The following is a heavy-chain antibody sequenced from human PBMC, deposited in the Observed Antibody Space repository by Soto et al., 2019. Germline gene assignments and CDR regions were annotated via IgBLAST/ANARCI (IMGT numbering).Heavy chain of an antibody. J-gene: IGHJ4*02. V-gene: IGHV4-59*01. D-gene: IGHD3-22*01. CDR2: FYSSGSP. CDR1: GGSLSGYY. CDR3: AREFYYDSSGIGFGS. Sequence: PSETLSLTCTVSGGSLSGYYWSWIRQPPGKGPEWIGDFYSSGSPHHNPSLKNRVSISEDRSKNEFSLKLSSVTAADTAIYYCAREFYYDSSGIGFGSWGQGTLVTVSS.